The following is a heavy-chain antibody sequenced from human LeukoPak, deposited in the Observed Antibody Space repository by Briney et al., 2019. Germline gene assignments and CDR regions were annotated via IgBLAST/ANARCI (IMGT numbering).Heavy chain of an antibody. Sequence: SETLSLTCAVYGGSFSGYYWSWIRQPPGKGLEWIGEINHSGSTNYNPSLKSRVTISVDTSKNQFSLKLSSVTAADTAVYYCASRLWFGEFKWGQGTLVTVPS. J-gene: IGHJ4*02. V-gene: IGHV4-34*01. CDR2: INHSGST. D-gene: IGHD3-10*01. CDR3: ASRLWFGEFK. CDR1: GGSFSGYY.